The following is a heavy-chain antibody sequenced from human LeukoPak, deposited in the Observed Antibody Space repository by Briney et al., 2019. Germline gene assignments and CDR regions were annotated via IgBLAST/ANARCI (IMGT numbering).Heavy chain of an antibody. CDR3: ASSGSYRFDY. V-gene: IGHV3-48*02. CDR1: GFTFSSFP. Sequence: GGSLRLSCAASGFTFSSFPMNWVRQAPGKGLEWVSHITASGTAMLYADSVKGRFTISRDNAKNSLYLQMNSLRDEDTAVYYCASSGSYRFDYWGQGTLVTVSS. D-gene: IGHD1-26*01. CDR2: ITASGTAM. J-gene: IGHJ4*02.